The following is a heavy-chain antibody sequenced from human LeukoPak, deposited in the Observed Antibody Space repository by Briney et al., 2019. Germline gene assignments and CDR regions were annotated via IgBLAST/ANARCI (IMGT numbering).Heavy chain of an antibody. J-gene: IGHJ4*02. Sequence: SVKVSCKASGGTFSSYAISWVRQAPGQGLEWMGRIIPILGIANYAQKFQGRVTITADKSTSTAYMELSSLRSEDTAVYYCLRSGSGYDFGDYWGQGTLVTVSS. CDR3: LRSGSGYDFGDY. CDR1: GGTFSSYA. CDR2: IIPILGIA. D-gene: IGHD5-12*01. V-gene: IGHV1-69*04.